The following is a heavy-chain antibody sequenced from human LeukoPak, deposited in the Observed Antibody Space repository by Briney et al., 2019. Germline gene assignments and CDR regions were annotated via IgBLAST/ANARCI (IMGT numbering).Heavy chain of an antibody. Sequence: GGSLRLSCAASGFTFSTYAIIWVRQAPGKGLEWVSGTSGNGGTTYNADSVKGRFTISRDNSKNTLHLQMNSLRVEDTATYYCARGRTGAGKYYFDYWGQGTVVTVSS. CDR1: GFTFSTYA. D-gene: IGHD3/OR15-3a*01. CDR3: ARGRTGAGKYYFDY. V-gene: IGHV3-23*01. J-gene: IGHJ4*02. CDR2: TSGNGGTT.